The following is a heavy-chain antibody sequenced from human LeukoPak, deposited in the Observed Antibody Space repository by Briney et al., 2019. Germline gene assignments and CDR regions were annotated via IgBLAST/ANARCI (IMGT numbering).Heavy chain of an antibody. Sequence: PSETLSLTCAVYGGSFSGYHWSWIRQVPGKGLDWIGEINDIGSTNYNPSLKNRVTISVDMSKNQFSVNLTSVTAADTGVYFCGRGPHQEWPPTQYWGQGSPVTVSS. D-gene: IGHD3-3*01. CDR3: GRGPHQEWPPTQY. CDR2: INDIGST. V-gene: IGHV4-34*01. CDR1: GGSFSGYH. J-gene: IGHJ4*02.